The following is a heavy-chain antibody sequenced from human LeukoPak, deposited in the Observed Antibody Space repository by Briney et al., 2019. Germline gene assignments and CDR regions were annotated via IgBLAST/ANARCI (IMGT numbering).Heavy chain of an antibody. Sequence: SETLSLTCTVSGGSFSGYYWSWIRQSPGRGLEWIGYIYHSGSTNYNPSLKSRVTMSVDTSKNRFSLKLTSLTAADSALYYCAREVVLHGYMVRGVKSGLDVWGQGTTVTVSS. CDR2: IYHSGST. CDR1: GGSFSGYY. J-gene: IGHJ6*02. V-gene: IGHV4-59*01. CDR3: AREVVLHGYMVRGVKSGLDV. D-gene: IGHD3-10*01.